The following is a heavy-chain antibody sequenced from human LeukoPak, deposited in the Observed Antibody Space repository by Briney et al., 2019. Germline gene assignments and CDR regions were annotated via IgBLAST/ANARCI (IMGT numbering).Heavy chain of an antibody. Sequence: PSETLSLTCTVSGGSISSYYWSWIRQPPGKGLEWIGYIYYSGSTNYNPSLKSRVTISVDTSKNQFSLKLSSVTAAVTAVYYCARDRRAMTTVTTAYDAFDIWGQGTMVTVSS. CDR3: ARDRRAMTTVTTAYDAFDI. CDR1: GGSISSYY. CDR2: IYYSGST. V-gene: IGHV4-59*01. D-gene: IGHD4-17*01. J-gene: IGHJ3*02.